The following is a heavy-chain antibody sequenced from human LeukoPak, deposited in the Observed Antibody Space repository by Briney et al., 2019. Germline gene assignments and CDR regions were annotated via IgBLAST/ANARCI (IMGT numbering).Heavy chain of an antibody. J-gene: IGHJ6*02. Sequence: SETLSLTCTVSSGSISTYYWSWIRQPPGKGLEWIGYIYYSGSTNYNPSLKSRVTISVDTSKNQFSLKLSSVTAADTAVYYCARRGRTVTTSGPYYYYAMDVWGQGTTVTVSS. V-gene: IGHV4-59*01. CDR2: IYYSGST. CDR1: SGSISTYY. CDR3: ARRGRTVTTSGPYYYYAMDV. D-gene: IGHD4-17*01.